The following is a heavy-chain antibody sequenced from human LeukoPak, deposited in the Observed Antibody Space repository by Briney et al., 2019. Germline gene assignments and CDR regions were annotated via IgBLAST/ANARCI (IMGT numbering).Heavy chain of an antibody. Sequence: PSETLSLTCTVSGGSISSSSYYWGWIRQPPGKGLVWIGSFYYSGSTYYNPSLKSRVTISVDTSKNQFSLKLTSVTAADTAVYYCVRHMLVVAAAAISPFDYWGQGILVSVSS. CDR3: VRHMLVVAAAAISPFDY. CDR1: GGSISSSSYY. V-gene: IGHV4-39*01. D-gene: IGHD2-2*02. CDR2: FYYSGST. J-gene: IGHJ4*02.